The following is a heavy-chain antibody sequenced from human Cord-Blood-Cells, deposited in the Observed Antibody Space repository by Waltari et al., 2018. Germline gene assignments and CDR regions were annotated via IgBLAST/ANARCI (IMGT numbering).Heavy chain of an antibody. J-gene: IGHJ3*02. CDR3: ARGGIAARAFDI. Sequence: QVQLVQSGAEVKKPGASVKVSCKASGYTFTSSYMPWVRQAPGQGLEWMGIINPSGGSTSYAQKFQGRVTMTRDTSTSTVYMELSSLRSEDTAVYYCARGGIAARAFDIWGQGTMVTVSS. CDR2: INPSGGST. V-gene: IGHV1-46*03. CDR1: GYTFTSSY. D-gene: IGHD6-6*01.